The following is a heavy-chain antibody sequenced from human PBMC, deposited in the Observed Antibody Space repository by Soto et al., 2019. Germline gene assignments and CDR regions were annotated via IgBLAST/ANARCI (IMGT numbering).Heavy chain of an antibody. J-gene: IGHJ5*02. CDR1: GGSISRGGYY. CDR3: AREEGGGYDHRWFDP. V-gene: IGHV4-31*03. Sequence: SEALSVTCTVSGGSISRGGYYWSWIRQHPGKGLEWIGYIYYSGGTYYNPSLKSRVTISVDTSKNQFSLKLSSVTAADTAVYYCAREEGGGYDHRWFDPWGQGTLVTVSS. CDR2: IYYSGGT. D-gene: IGHD5-12*01.